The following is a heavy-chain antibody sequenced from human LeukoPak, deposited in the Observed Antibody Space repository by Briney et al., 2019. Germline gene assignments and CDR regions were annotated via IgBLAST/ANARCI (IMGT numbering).Heavy chain of an antibody. V-gene: IGHV1-8*01. CDR1: GFTFTTHD. Sequence: ASVKVSCKASGFTFTTHDYNWVRQATGQGLEWMGWMNPNSGNTGYAQRFQGRVTMTRDTSVTTVYIELSSLRSEDTAVYYCARDIPYEVTFGGVTVMGSFVLDYWGQGTLVTVSS. J-gene: IGHJ4*02. CDR3: ARDIPYEVTFGGVTVMGSFVLDY. CDR2: MNPNSGNT. D-gene: IGHD3-16*02.